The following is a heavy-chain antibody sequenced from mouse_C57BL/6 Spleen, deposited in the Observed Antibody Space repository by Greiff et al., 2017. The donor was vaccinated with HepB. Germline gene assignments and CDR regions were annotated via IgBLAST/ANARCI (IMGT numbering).Heavy chain of an antibody. J-gene: IGHJ1*03. CDR3: ARKDIYYDYNWYFDV. CDR1: GFTFSDYG. V-gene: IGHV5-17*01. CDR2: ISSGSSTI. Sequence: EVQLQQSGGGLVKPGGSLKLSCAASGFTFSDYGMHWVRQAPEKGLEWVAYISSGSSTIYYADTVKGRFTISRDNAKNTLFLQMTSLRSEDTAMYYCARKDIYYDYNWYFDVWGTGTTVTVSS. D-gene: IGHD2-4*01.